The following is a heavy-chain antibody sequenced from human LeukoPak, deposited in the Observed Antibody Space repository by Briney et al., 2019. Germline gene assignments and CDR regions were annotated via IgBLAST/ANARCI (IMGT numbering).Heavy chain of an antibody. CDR3: AKGRYGSGSFSTPFEY. CDR1: GFTFDDYS. J-gene: IGHJ4*02. V-gene: IGHV3-43*01. D-gene: IGHD3-10*01. Sequence: QTGGSLRLSCAASGFTFDDYSMHWVRQAPGKGLEWVSLISLDGGSTYYADSVKGRFTISRDNSKNSLYVQLNNLRTEDTALYYCAKGRYGSGSFSTPFEYWGQGTLVTVSS. CDR2: ISLDGGST.